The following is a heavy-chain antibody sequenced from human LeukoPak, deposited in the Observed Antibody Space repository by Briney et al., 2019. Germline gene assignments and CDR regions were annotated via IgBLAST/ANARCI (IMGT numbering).Heavy chain of an antibody. CDR1: RFSLRPSE. D-gene: IGHD2-8*01. CDR3: ARDTVNGPFVISLDL. CDR2: INSADNVE. J-gene: IGHJ5*02. Sequence: QPGGSLRLSCAASRFSLRPSEMNWVRQAPGKGPEWVAHINSADNVEYYTDSVRGRFTMSRDNAKDLLYLQMNSLRDGDTAVYYCARDTVNGPFVISLDLWGQGVLVTVSS. V-gene: IGHV3-48*03.